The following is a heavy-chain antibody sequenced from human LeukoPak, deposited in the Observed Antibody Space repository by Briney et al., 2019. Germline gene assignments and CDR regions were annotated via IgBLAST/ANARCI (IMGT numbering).Heavy chain of an antibody. D-gene: IGHD3-22*01. CDR1: GGSISSYY. V-gene: IGHV4-4*07. CDR2: IYTSGST. Sequence: SETLSLTCTVSGGSISSYYWSWIRQPAGKGLEWIGRIYTSGSTNYNPSLKSRVTMPVDTSKNQFSLKLSSVTAADTAVYYCARGINYYDSSGYYFDYWGQGTLVTVSS. CDR3: ARGINYYDSSGYYFDY. J-gene: IGHJ4*02.